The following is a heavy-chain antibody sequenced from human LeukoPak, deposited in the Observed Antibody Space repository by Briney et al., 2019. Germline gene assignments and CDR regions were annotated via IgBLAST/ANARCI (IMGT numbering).Heavy chain of an antibody. CDR2: IYPGDSDT. D-gene: IGHD3-22*01. Sequence: GESLKISCQGSGYSFTSYWIGWVRQMPGKGLEWMGIIYPGDSDTRYSPSFQGQVTISADKSISTAYLQWSSLKASDTAMYYCARRLRYYYDSSGYYYDDAFDIWGQGTMVTVSS. CDR1: GYSFTSYW. J-gene: IGHJ3*02. CDR3: ARRLRYYYDSSGYYYDDAFDI. V-gene: IGHV5-51*01.